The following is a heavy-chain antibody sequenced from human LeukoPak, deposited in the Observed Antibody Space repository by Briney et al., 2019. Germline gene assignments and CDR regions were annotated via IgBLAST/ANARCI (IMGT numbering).Heavy chain of an antibody. V-gene: IGHV4-34*12. D-gene: IGHD5-24*01. CDR3: ARDSGDGYNSAHSSSYYMDV. Sequence: SETLSLTCAVYGGSFSDYYWSWIRQSPGRGLEWIGEIIHSGSTNYNPSLKSRVTISVDTSKSQFSLRLSSVTAADTAVYYCARDSGDGYNSAHSSSYYMDVWGKGTTVTISS. CDR2: IIHSGST. J-gene: IGHJ6*03. CDR1: GGSFSDYY.